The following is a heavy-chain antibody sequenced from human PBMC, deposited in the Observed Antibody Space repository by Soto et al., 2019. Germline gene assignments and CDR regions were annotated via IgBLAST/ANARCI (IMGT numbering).Heavy chain of an antibody. V-gene: IGHV1-8*01. Sequence: ASVKVSCKASGYTFTSYDINWVRQATGQGLEWMGWMNPNSGNTGYAQKFQGRVTMTRNTSISTAYMELSSLRSEGTAVYYCALTSSLWHWFDPWGQGTLVTVSS. J-gene: IGHJ5*02. CDR1: GYTFTSYD. CDR2: MNPNSGNT. CDR3: ALTSSLWHWFDP.